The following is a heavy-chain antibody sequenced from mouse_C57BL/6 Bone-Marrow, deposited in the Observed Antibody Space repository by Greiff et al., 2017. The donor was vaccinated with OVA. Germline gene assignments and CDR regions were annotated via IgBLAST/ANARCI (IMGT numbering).Heavy chain of an antibody. V-gene: IGHV1-42*01. CDR3: ARGGYYSNYWYFDV. Sequence: VQLQQSGPELVKPGASVKISCKASGYSFTGYYMNWVKQSPEKSLEWIGEINPSTGGTTYNQKFKAKATLTVDKSSSTAYMQLKSLTSEDSAVYYCARGGYYSNYWYFDVWGTGATVTVSS. CDR1: GYSFTGYY. CDR2: INPSTGGT. J-gene: IGHJ1*03. D-gene: IGHD2-12*01.